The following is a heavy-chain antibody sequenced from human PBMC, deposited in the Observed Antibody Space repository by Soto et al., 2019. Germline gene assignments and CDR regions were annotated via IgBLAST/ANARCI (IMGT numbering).Heavy chain of an antibody. J-gene: IGHJ4*02. CDR1: GYSFTTYW. CDR3: ARLSCSGGTCYSDFDY. V-gene: IGHV5-51*01. CDR2: IFPGDSDT. D-gene: IGHD2-15*01. Sequence: PGESLKISCKGSGYSFTTYWIAWVRQMPGEGLEWMGIIFPGDSDTTYSPSFQGQITFSADKSIRTAYLQWSSLRASDTAMYYCARLSCSGGTCYSDFDYWGQGTLVTVSS.